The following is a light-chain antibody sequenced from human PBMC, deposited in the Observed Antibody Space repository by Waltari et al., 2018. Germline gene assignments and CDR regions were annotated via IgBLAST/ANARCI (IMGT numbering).Light chain of an antibody. Sequence: QSALTQPASVSGSPGQSITISSTGSSTDVGSYNFASWYQHHPGKVPKLILYDVGNRPSGISHRFSASKSGNTASLTISGLQEEDEGEYYCSSYTTSTTLLFGTGTRLTVL. CDR3: SSYTTSTTLL. CDR1: STDVGSYNF. J-gene: IGLJ1*01. CDR2: DVG. V-gene: IGLV2-14*03.